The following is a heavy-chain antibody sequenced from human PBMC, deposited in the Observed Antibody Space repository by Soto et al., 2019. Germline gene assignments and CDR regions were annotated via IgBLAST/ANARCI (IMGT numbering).Heavy chain of an antibody. Sequence: QTLSLTCAISGDNVSINSAAWNWIRHSPSRGLEWLGRTYYRSKWNTDYAVSVNSRITISPDTSKNQFSLQLKSVTPEDTGVYYCARDYYESGGYFDCWGQGNLVTVSS. D-gene: IGHD3-22*01. CDR1: GDNVSINSAA. CDR3: ARDYYESGGYFDC. CDR2: TYYRSKWNT. J-gene: IGHJ4*02. V-gene: IGHV6-1*01.